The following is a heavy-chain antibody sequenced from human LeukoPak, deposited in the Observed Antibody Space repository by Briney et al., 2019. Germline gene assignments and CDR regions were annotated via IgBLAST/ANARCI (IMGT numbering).Heavy chain of an antibody. CDR1: VLTFSNYA. CDR2: ISNTGIDT. CDR3: AKVPYSDYGSGRPPFMDV. Sequence: GGSLRLSCAPSVLTFSNYATRWGRHAPGKGLEWVLTISNTGIDTYYADSVKGRFAISRDNSENTLYLQMNNPRAEDTAIHYCAKVPYSDYGSGRPPFMDVWGQGTTVAVSS. D-gene: IGHD3-10*01. V-gene: IGHV3-23*01. J-gene: IGHJ6*02.